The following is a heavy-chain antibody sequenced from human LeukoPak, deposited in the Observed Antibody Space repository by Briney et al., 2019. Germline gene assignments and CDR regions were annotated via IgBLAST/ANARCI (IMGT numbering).Heavy chain of an antibody. CDR3: ARGVGYCSGGNCYGVGSSDY. CDR1: GYTFTSYD. CDR2: VSPNSGNT. J-gene: IGHJ4*02. V-gene: IGHV1-8*01. Sequence: ASVKVSCKASGYTFTSYDLNWVRQATGQGLGWMGWVSPNSGNTGYAQKFQGRVTMTRDTSISTVYMELSSLRSEDTAVYYRARGVGYCSGGNCYGVGSSDYWGQGTLVTVSS. D-gene: IGHD2-15*01.